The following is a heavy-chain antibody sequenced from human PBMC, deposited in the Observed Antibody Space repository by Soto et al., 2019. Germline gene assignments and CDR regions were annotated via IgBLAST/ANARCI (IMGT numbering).Heavy chain of an antibody. J-gene: IGHJ4*02. Sequence: QVHLVQSGAEVKKPGSSVKVSCKASGGTFNTLTISWVRQAPGQGLEWMGRIIPVLDIANYAQNFQGRVTITADTSTSTAYMEVSSLRSEDTATYYGAGYCGSGSCQTDSWGQGTLVIVSS. CDR2: IIPVLDIA. V-gene: IGHV1-69*02. CDR1: GGTFNTLT. D-gene: IGHD3-22*01. CDR3: AGYCGSGSCQTDS.